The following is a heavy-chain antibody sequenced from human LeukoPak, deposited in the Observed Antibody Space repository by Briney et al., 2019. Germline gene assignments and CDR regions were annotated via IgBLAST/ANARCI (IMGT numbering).Heavy chain of an antibody. CDR2: IRSKAYGGTT. CDR3: TRRSGSSDY. J-gene: IGHJ4*02. Sequence: GGSLRLSCAASGFTFSSYWMSWVRQAPGKGLEWVGFIRSKAYGGTTEYAASVKGRFTISRDDSKSIAYLQMNSLKTEDTAVYYCTRRSGSSDYWGQGTLVTVSS. CDR1: GFTFSSYW. V-gene: IGHV3-49*04. D-gene: IGHD3-10*01.